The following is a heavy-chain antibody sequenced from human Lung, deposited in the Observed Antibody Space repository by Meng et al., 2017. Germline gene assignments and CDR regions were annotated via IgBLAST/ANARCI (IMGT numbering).Heavy chain of an antibody. CDR2: INPKSGDT. D-gene: IGHD6-25*01. J-gene: IGHJ4*02. V-gene: IGHV1-2*06. Sequence: QVHVVHSGAEVKKPGASVKVSCKPSGYNFPDYYIPWVRRAPGQGLEWMGRINPKSGDTHYAQKFQARVTMTGDTSISTAYMELSGLRSDDTAMYYCARDEDISAAGKLFGDYWGQGTLVTVSS. CDR3: ARDEDISAAGKLFGDY. CDR1: GYNFPDYY.